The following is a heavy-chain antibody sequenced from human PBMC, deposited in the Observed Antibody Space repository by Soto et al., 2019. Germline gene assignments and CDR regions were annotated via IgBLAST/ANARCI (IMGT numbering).Heavy chain of an antibody. Sequence: GGSLRLSCAASGFTFSSYGMHWVRQAPGKGLEWVAVISYDGSNKYYADSVKGRFTISRDNSKNTLYLQMNSLRAEDTAVYYCAKDQVTMIVVVISTPYYYGMDVWGRGP. CDR2: ISYDGSNK. CDR1: GFTFSSYG. V-gene: IGHV3-30*18. J-gene: IGHJ6*04. CDR3: AKDQVTMIVVVISTPYYYGMDV. D-gene: IGHD3-22*01.